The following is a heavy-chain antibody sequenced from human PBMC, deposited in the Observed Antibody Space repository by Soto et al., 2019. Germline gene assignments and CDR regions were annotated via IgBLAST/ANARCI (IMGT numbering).Heavy chain of an antibody. CDR3: ARHRKVVARGTYYMDV. Sequence: GESLKISCKGSGYSFTSYWIGWVRQKPGKGLEWMGIIYPDDSDTKYSPSFQGQVSISVDKSISTAYLQWSSLKASDTGIYYCARHRKVVARGTYYMDVWGNGTTVTVSS. CDR1: GYSFTSYW. CDR2: IYPDDSDT. J-gene: IGHJ6*03. V-gene: IGHV5-51*01. D-gene: IGHD2-15*01.